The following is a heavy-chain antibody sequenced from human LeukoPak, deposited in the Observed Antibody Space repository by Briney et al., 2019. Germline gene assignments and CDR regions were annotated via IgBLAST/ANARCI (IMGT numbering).Heavy chain of an antibody. CDR1: GFTVSGTY. V-gene: IGHV3-53*01. Sequence: GGSLRLSCAASGFTVSGTYMSWVRQAPGKGLEWVSVIYSAGDTFSADSVKGRFTISRDNSKNTLYLQMNSLRAEDTAVYYCARDVSILDYWGQGTLVTVSS. CDR3: ARDVSILDY. D-gene: IGHD2-21*01. CDR2: IYSAGDT. J-gene: IGHJ4*02.